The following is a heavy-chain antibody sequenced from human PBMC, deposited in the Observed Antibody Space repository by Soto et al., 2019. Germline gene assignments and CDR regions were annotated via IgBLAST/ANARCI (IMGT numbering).Heavy chain of an antibody. CDR3: ARVLSGSYYYFYNMDV. J-gene: IGHJ6*03. D-gene: IGHD1-26*01. CDR1: GFTFSDSS. Sequence: EVQLVESGGGLVKPGGSLRLSCAASGFTFSDSSMNWVRQAPGKGLEWVSSISSSSTYIYYADSVRGRFTTSRDNAKNSLFLQMNSLRAEDTAVYYCARVLSGSYYYFYNMDVWCEGTTVTVSS. CDR2: ISSSSTYI. V-gene: IGHV3-21*01.